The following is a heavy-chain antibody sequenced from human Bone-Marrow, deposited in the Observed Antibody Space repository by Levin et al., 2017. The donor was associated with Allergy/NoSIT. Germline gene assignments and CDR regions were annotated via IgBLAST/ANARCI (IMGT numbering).Heavy chain of an antibody. V-gene: IGHV3-23*01. CDR3: AKRGRDIRGVIHDPDY. CDR2: ISGSGGST. J-gene: IGHJ4*02. Sequence: GGSLRLSCAASGFTFSSYAMSWVRQAPGKGLEWVSAISGSGGSTYYADSVKGRFTISRDNSKNTLYLQMNSLRAEDTAVYYCAKRGRDIRGVIHDPDYWGQGTLVTVSS. D-gene: IGHD3-10*01. CDR1: GFTFSSYA.